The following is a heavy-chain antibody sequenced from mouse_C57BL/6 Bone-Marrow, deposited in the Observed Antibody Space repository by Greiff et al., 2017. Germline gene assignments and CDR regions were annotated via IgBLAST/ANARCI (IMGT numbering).Heavy chain of an antibody. Sequence: VQLKESGGDLVKPGGSLKLSCAASGFTFSSYGMSWVRQTPDKRLEWVATISSGGSYTYYPDSVKGRFTISSDNAKNPLYLQMSSLESEDTAMCYCARRRIPHCYIDVWGTGTTVTVSS. CDR2: ISSGGSYT. V-gene: IGHV5-6*01. J-gene: IGHJ1*03. CDR1: GFTFSSYG. CDR3: ARRRIPHCYIDV.